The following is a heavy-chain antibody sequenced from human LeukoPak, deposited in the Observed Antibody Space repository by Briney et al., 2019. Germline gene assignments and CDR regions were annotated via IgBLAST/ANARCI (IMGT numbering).Heavy chain of an antibody. J-gene: IGHJ4*02. CDR2: ISVSGGST. CDR3: ARDLRLLWFGELPYPRGLDY. D-gene: IGHD3-10*01. V-gene: IGHV3-23*01. CDR1: GFTFSSYA. Sequence: QTGGSLRLSCAASGFTFSSYAMSWVRQAAGKGLEWVSTISVSGGSTYYADSVKGRFTISRDNAKNSLYLQMNSLRAEDTAVYYCARDLRLLWFGELPYPRGLDYWGQGTLVTVSS.